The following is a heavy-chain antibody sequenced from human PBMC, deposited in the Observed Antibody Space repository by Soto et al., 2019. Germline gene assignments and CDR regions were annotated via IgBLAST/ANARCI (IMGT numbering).Heavy chain of an antibody. CDR2: INAYNGNT. CDR3: ARVLPPFDP. V-gene: IGHV1-18*01. Sequence: QVQLVQSGAEVKKPGASVKVSCKASGYTFTSYGISWVRQAPGQGLEWMGWINAYNGNTNYAQKLQGRVTMTTDTSTCTGYMELRSLRSDDTAVYDSARVLPPFDPWGQGTLVTVSS. J-gene: IGHJ5*02. CDR1: GYTFTSYG.